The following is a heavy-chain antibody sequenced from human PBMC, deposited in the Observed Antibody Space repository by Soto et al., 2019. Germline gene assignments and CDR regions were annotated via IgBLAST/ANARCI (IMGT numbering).Heavy chain of an antibody. V-gene: IGHV1-46*01. CDR2: INPSGGST. CDR1: GYTFTSYY. J-gene: IGHJ5*02. CDR3: ARGVYYDSSGYPGWFDP. Sequence: ASVKVSCKASGYTFTSYYMHWVRQAPGQGFEWMGIINPSGGSTSYAQKFQGRVTMTRDTTTSTVYMELSSLRSEDTAVYYCARGVYYDSSGYPGWFDPWGQGTLVTVSS. D-gene: IGHD3-22*01.